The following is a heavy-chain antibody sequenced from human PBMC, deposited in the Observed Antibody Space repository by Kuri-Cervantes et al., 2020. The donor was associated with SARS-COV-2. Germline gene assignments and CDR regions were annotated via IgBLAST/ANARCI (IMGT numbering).Heavy chain of an antibody. CDR2: IRYDGSNK. Sequence: GGSLRLSCAASGLTFSSYGMHWVRQAPGKGLEWVAFIRYDGSNKYYADSVKGRFTIPRDNSKNTLYLQMNSLRAEDTAVYYCAKDAEQWLVPERNWFDPWGQGTLVTVSS. CDR1: GLTFSSYG. V-gene: IGHV3-30*02. D-gene: IGHD6-19*01. CDR3: AKDAEQWLVPERNWFDP. J-gene: IGHJ5*02.